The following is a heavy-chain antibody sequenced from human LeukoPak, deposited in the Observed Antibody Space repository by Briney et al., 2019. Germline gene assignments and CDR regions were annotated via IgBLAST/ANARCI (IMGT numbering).Heavy chain of an antibody. Sequence: GGSLRLSCAASGFTFSSYAMHWVRQAPGKGPMWVSRICPDGTVTYYADSVKARFIISRDNARNTVYLQMNSLRVEDTAVYYCVRDFRSADYWGQGTLVTVSS. CDR2: ICPDGTVT. J-gene: IGHJ4*02. V-gene: IGHV3-74*01. CDR3: VRDFRSADY. CDR1: GFTFSSYA.